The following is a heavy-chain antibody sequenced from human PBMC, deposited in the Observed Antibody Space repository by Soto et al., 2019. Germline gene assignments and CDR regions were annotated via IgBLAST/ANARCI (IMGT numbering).Heavy chain of an antibody. CDR2: INHSGST. V-gene: IGHV4-34*01. D-gene: IGHD7-27*01. J-gene: IGHJ5*02. Sequence: SETLSLTCAVYGGSFSGYYWTWIRQPPGTGLEWIGEINHSGSTNYNPSLKSRVTISVDTSKNQFSLKLTSVTAADTAVYYCAKLGWRYWALLFDPWGQGTLVTVSS. CDR1: GGSFSGYY. CDR3: AKLGWRYWALLFDP.